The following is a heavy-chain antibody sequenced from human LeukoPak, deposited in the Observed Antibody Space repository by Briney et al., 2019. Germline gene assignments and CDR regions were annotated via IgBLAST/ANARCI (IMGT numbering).Heavy chain of an antibody. CDR1: GFTFSSYN. CDR2: ISPSGDIT. CDR3: AKDDAWLRYAC. J-gene: IGHJ4*02. D-gene: IGHD5-12*01. Sequence: GGSLGLSCAASGFTFSSYNMNWVRQAAGKGLEWVSGISPSGDITYYADSVKGRFTVSRDNFKNTLYLQMNSLRTEDTAVYFCAKDDAWLRYACWGPGTLVTVSS. V-gene: IGHV3-23*01.